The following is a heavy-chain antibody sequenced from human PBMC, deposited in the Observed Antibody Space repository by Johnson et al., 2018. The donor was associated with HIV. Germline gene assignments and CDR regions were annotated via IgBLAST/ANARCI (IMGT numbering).Heavy chain of an antibody. V-gene: IGHV3-23*04. Sequence: VQLVESGGGLVQPGGSLRLSCAVSGFTFSSYVMTWVRQAPGKGLAWVSAISGSGGSTYYADSVKGRFTISRDNSKNTLYLQMNSLRAEDTAVYYCAKDLHGYQLRDDAFDIWGQGTMVTVSS. CDR1: GFTFSSYV. CDR2: ISGSGGST. CDR3: AKDLHGYQLRDDAFDI. D-gene: IGHD2-2*01. J-gene: IGHJ3*02.